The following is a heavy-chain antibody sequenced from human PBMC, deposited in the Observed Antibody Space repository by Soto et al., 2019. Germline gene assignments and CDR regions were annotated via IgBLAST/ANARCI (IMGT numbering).Heavy chain of an antibody. D-gene: IGHD3-3*01. CDR2: IKSKTDGGTT. V-gene: IGHV3-15*01. CDR1: GFTFSNAW. Sequence: PGGSLRLSCAASGFTFSNAWMSWVRQAPGKEQERVGRIKSKTDGGTTDYAAPVKGRFTISRDDSKNTLYLQMNSLKTEDTAVYYCTTSITIFGVVRKHYYYYMDVWGKGTTVTVSS. J-gene: IGHJ6*03. CDR3: TTSITIFGVVRKHYYYYMDV.